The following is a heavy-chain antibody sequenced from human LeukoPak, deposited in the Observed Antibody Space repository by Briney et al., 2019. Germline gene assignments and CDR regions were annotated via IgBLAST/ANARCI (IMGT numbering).Heavy chain of an antibody. D-gene: IGHD4-17*01. Sequence: PSETLSLTCTVSGGSVSSGSYYWSWIRQPPGKGVEWIAYIYYSGSTNYNPSLRSRVTISVDTSKNQFSLKLSSVTAADTAVYYCARVVTTGSYFDYWGQGTLVTVSS. CDR2: IYYSGST. CDR1: GGSVSSGSYY. V-gene: IGHV4-61*01. CDR3: ARVVTTGSYFDY. J-gene: IGHJ4*02.